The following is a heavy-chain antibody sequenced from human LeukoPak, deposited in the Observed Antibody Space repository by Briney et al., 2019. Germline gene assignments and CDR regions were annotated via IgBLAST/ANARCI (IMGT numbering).Heavy chain of an antibody. J-gene: IGHJ4*02. CDR1: RFTFSNYN. CDR3: AREPTYANSWYTSCDY. D-gene: IGHD6-13*01. Sequence: GGSLRLSCAASRFTFSNYNMHWVRQAPGKGPEWISYITGSSSTIYYADSVKGRFTISRDNAKSSLYLQMSSLRAEDTAVYYCAREPTYANSWYTSCDYWGQGTLVTVSS. V-gene: IGHV3-48*01. CDR2: ITGSSSTI.